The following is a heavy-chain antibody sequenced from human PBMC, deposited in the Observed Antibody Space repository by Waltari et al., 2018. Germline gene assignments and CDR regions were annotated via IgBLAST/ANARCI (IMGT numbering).Heavy chain of an antibody. J-gene: IGHJ6*04. Sequence: EVQLVESGGGLVQPGGSLRLSCAASGFTFSSYAMSWVRRAPGKGLDWVSGSSGSVGRTYYADSVKARFTISRDNSKNTLYLQMNSLRAEDTAVYYCATIAVAFYVWGKGTTVTVSS. V-gene: IGHV3-23*04. D-gene: IGHD6-19*01. CDR1: GFTFSSYA. CDR2: SSGSVGRT. CDR3: ATIAVAFYV.